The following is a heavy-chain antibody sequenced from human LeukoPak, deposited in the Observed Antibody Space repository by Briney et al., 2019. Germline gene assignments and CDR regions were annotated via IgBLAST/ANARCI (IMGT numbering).Heavy chain of an antibody. J-gene: IGHJ4*02. CDR3: ARPVRRSGYDLVGY. CDR2: INPSSGGT. CDR1: GYTFTGYY. D-gene: IGHD5-12*01. Sequence: ASVKVSCKASGYTFTGYYMHWVRQAPGQGLEWMGWINPSSGGTNYAQKFQGRVTMTRDTSISTAYMELSRLRSDDTAVYYCARPVRRSGYDLVGYWGQGTLVTVSS. V-gene: IGHV1-2*02.